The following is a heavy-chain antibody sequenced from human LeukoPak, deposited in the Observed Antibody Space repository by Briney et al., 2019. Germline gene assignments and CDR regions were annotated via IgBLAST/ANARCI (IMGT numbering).Heavy chain of an antibody. Sequence: SQTLSLTCTVSGGSITSGDFYWSWVRQPPGKGLEWIGYIYYSGRTYYNPSLKSRVTISVDTSKNQFSLKLSSVTAADTAVYYCAREMLWFGELLGFDYWGQGTLATVSS. D-gene: IGHD3-10*01. J-gene: IGHJ4*02. CDR3: AREMLWFGELLGFDY. V-gene: IGHV4-30-4*01. CDR1: GGSITSGDFY. CDR2: IYYSGRT.